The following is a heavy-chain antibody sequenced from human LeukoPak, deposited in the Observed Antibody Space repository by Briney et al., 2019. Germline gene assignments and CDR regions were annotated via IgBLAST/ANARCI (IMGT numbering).Heavy chain of an antibody. V-gene: IGHV3-48*03. CDR2: ISSSGSTM. CDR3: ARVGPTNCFDY. D-gene: IGHD1-26*01. CDR1: GFTFSRYE. J-gene: IGHJ4*02. Sequence: GGSLTLSCAASGFTFSRYEMNWVRQAPGKGLEWVSYISSSGSTMYYADSLKGRFTISRDNAKNSLYLQMNSLRAEDTAVYFCARVGPTNCFDYWGQGTLVTVSS.